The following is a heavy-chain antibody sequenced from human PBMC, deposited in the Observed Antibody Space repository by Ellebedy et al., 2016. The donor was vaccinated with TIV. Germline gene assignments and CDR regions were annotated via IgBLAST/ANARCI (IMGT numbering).Heavy chain of an antibody. CDR2: ISSSSSYI. Sequence: GGSLRLXCAASGFTFSSYSMNWVRQAPGKGLEWVSSISSSSSYIYYADSVKGRFTISRDNAKNSLYLQMNSLRAEDTAVYYCASGPGSGTNDDYWGQGTLVTVSS. V-gene: IGHV3-21*01. CDR3: ASGPGSGTNDDY. J-gene: IGHJ4*02. CDR1: GFTFSSYS. D-gene: IGHD6-19*01.